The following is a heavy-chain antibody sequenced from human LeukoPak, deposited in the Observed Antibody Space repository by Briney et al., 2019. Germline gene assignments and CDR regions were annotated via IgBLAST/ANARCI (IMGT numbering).Heavy chain of an antibody. D-gene: IGHD1-26*01. V-gene: IGHV1-24*01. CDR1: GYTLTELS. CDR2: FDPEDGET. CDR3: ATGFKVGYYYYYYMDV. J-gene: IGHJ6*03. Sequence: ASVKVSCKVSGYTLTELSMHWVRQAPGKGLEWMGGFDPEDGETIYAQKFQGRVTMTKDTSTDTAYMELSSLRSEDTAVYYCATGFKVGYYYYYYMDVXXKGTTXTVXS.